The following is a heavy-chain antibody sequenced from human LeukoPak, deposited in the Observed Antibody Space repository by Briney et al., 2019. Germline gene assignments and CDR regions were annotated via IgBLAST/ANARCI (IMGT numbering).Heavy chain of an antibody. V-gene: IGHV3-23*01. Sequence: GGALRISCAASGFTLSSYAMSWVRQAPGKGLEWGSAICGSGGSTYYADSVKGRFTISRDNSKNTLYLQMNSLRAEDTAVYYCAKDSVRYYDSSGNFDYWGQGTLVTVSS. D-gene: IGHD3-22*01. CDR3: AKDSVRYYDSSGNFDY. J-gene: IGHJ4*02. CDR2: ICGSGGST. CDR1: GFTLSSYA.